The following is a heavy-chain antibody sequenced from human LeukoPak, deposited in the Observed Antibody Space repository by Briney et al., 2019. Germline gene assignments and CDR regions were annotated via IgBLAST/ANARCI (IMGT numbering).Heavy chain of an antibody. V-gene: IGHV3-30*03. CDR3: TRDRQIDAFDV. J-gene: IGHJ3*01. Sequence: GGSLRLSCAASGFTFSSYGMHWVRQAPGKGLEWVAVISYDGTNKYYADSVKGRFTISRDNSKNTLYLQMNSLRAEDTAVYFCTRDRQIDAFDVWGQGTMVTVSS. CDR1: GFTFSSYG. CDR2: ISYDGTNK.